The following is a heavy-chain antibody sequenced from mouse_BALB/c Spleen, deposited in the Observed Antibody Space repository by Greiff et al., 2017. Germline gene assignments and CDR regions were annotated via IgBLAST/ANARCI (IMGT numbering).Heavy chain of an antibody. D-gene: IGHD1-1*01. CDR3: ARWHDYYGSSYEDYYAMDY. J-gene: IGHJ4*01. CDR1: GFPFRSYA. CDR2: ISSGGSYP. V-gene: IGHV5-9-4*01. Sequence: EVNVVESGGGLVKPGGSLKLSCAASGFPFRSYAMSWVRQSPATRLEWVAEISSGGSYPYYPATVPGRFTISRDNAKNTLYLEMSSLRSEDTAMYYGARWHDYYGSSYEDYYAMDYWGQGTSVTVSA.